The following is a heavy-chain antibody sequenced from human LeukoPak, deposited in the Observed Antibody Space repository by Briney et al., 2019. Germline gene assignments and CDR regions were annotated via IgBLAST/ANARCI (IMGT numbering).Heavy chain of an antibody. CDR2: IHPTSGGT. Sequence: ASVKVSCKASGDTFTASYMHWVRQAPGQGLEWMGWIHPTSGGTHYGQKFQARVTMTRDTSISTAYMELSSLRSDDTAMYYCARDLDSSSSLDCWGQGTLVTVSS. J-gene: IGHJ4*02. CDR1: GDTFTASY. CDR3: ARDLDSSSSLDC. V-gene: IGHV1-2*02. D-gene: IGHD6-6*01.